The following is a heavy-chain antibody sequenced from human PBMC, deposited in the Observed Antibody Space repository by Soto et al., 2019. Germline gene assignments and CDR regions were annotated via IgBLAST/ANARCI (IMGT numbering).Heavy chain of an antibody. CDR2: INSDGSTT. D-gene: IGHD3-3*01. CDR1: GLTFSSYW. V-gene: IGHV3-74*01. CDR3: ATAPPGQSGSRFLELHGNYYFDS. Sequence: GGSLRLSCAASGLTFSSYWMHWVRQVPGQGLVWVSRINSDGSTTRYADSVKGRFTISRDNAKNTLYLQMNSLRVEDTAVYYCATAPPGQSGSRFLELHGNYYFDSWGQGTLVTVSS. J-gene: IGHJ4*02.